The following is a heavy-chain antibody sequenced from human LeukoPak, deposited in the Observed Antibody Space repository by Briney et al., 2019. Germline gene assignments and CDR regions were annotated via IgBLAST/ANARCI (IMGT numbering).Heavy chain of an antibody. CDR3: AKETAYYYDSSGYSWQDY. J-gene: IGHJ4*02. Sequence: QPGGSLRLSCAASGFGFSSYAMTWVRQAPGKGLEWVSSISAGGYSAYYADSVKGRFTISRDKSKGTLHLQMNSLRAEDTAVYYCAKETAYYYDSSGYSWQDYWGQGTLVTVSS. V-gene: IGHV3-23*01. CDR1: GFGFSSYA. CDR2: ISAGGYSA. D-gene: IGHD3-22*01.